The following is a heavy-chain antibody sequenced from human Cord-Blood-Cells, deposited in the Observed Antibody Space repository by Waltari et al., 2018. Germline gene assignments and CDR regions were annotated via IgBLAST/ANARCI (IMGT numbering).Heavy chain of an antibody. CDR2: ISSSGSTI. V-gene: IGHV3-48*03. CDR3: ASRDVYSGYDDY. D-gene: IGHD5-12*01. CDR1: GFTFSSYE. J-gene: IGHJ4*02. Sequence: EVQLVESGGGLVQPGGSLRLSCAASGFTFSSYEMNWVRQAPGKGREWVSYISSSGSTIYYADSVKGRFTISRDNAKNSLYLQMNSLRAEDTAVYYCASRDVYSGYDDYWGQGTLVTVSS.